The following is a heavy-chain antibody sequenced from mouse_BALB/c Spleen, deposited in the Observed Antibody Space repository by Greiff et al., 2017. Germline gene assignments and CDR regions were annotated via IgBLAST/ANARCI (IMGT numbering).Heavy chain of an antibody. Sequence: VQLQQSGPELVKPGASVKMSCKASGYTFTSYVMHWVKQKPGQGLEWIGYINPYNDGTKYNEKFKGKATLTSDKSSSTAYMELSSLTSEDSAVYYCARINYYGSSLYFDVWGAGTTVTVSS. D-gene: IGHD1-1*01. CDR3: ARINYYGSSLYFDV. CDR1: GYTFTSYV. J-gene: IGHJ1*01. V-gene: IGHV1-14*01. CDR2: INPYNDGT.